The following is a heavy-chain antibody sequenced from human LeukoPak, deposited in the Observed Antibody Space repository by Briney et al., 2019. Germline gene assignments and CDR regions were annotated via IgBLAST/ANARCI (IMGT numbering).Heavy chain of an antibody. CDR1: GGSFSGYY. J-gene: IGHJ4*02. CDR3: ARAGYSYGSKPLDY. V-gene: IGHV4-34*01. CDR2: ITRYGNT. D-gene: IGHD5-18*01. Sequence: SETLSLTCAVYGGSFSGYYWSWIRQAPGKGLEWIGEITRYGNTNYNPSLKSRVTISVDTSKNQFSLKLSSVTAADTAVYYCARAGYSYGSKPLDYWGQGTLVTVSS.